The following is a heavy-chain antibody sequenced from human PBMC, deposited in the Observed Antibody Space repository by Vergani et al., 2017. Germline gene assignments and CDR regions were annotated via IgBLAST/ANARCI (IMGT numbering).Heavy chain of an antibody. CDR2: ISYDGSNK. CDR3: ARDKGRYYYGSGENWFDS. CDR1: GFTFSSYA. D-gene: IGHD3-10*01. Sequence: QVQLVESGGGVVQPGRSLRLSCAASGFTFSSYAMHWVRQAPGKGLEWVAVISYDGSNKYYADSVKGRFTISRDNSKNTRYLQMNSLRAEDTAVYYCARDKGRYYYGSGENWFDSWGQGTRVSVAA. V-gene: IGHV3-30-3*01. J-gene: IGHJ5*02.